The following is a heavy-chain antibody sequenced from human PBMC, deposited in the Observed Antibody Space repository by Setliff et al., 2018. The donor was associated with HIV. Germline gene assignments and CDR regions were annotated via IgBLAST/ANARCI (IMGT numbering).Heavy chain of an antibody. CDR3: ARGPSWFGEEFDVFDF. CDR1: GFTFGSYD. J-gene: IGHJ3*01. V-gene: IGHV3-13*01. Sequence: QPGGSLRLSCAASGFTFGSYDMYWVRQPPGKGLEWVSGINSDGDIYYPGSVKGRFTISREDGRNFLYLQMNSLRAEDTAVYYCARGPSWFGEEFDVFDFWGQGTLVTVSS. D-gene: IGHD3-10*01. CDR2: INSDGDI.